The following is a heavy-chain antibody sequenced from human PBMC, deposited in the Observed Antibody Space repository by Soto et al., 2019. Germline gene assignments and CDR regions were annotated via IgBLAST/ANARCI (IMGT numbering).Heavy chain of an antibody. J-gene: IGHJ6*02. Sequence: SETLSLTCAVDGGSFSGYYWSWIRQPPGKGLEWIGEINHSGSTNYNPSLKSRVTISVDTSKNQFSLKLSSVTAADTAVYYCARHYAVGYSSYYGMDVWGQGTTVTVPS. CDR1: GGSFSGYY. CDR2: INHSGST. CDR3: ARHYAVGYSSYYGMDV. V-gene: IGHV4-34*01. D-gene: IGHD3-22*01.